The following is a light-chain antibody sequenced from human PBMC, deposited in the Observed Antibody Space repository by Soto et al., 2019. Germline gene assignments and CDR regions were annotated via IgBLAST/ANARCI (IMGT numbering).Light chain of an antibody. CDR2: AAS. CDR1: QSINSY. V-gene: IGKV1-39*01. Sequence: DIQMTQSPSSLSASVGDRVTITCRASQSINSYLNWYQQKPGKAPKLLIYAASSLQSGVPSRFSGSGSGTDFTLTISILQPEDFATYYCQQSYSAPPRTFGGGTKVEIK. CDR3: QQSYSAPPRT. J-gene: IGKJ4*01.